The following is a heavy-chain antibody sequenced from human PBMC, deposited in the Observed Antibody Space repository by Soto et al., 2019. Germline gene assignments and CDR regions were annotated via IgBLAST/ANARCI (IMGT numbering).Heavy chain of an antibody. CDR2: IYYSGST. V-gene: IGHV4-30-4*01. CDR1: GGSISSGDYY. Sequence: KPSETLSLTCTVSGGSISSGDYYWSWIRQPPGKGLEWIGYIYYSGSTYYNPSLKSRVTISVDTSKNQFSLKLSSVTAADTAVYYCARVISSSRIYYYYGMDVWGPGTMVNVSS. CDR3: ARVISSSRIYYYYGMDV. D-gene: IGHD6-6*01. J-gene: IGHJ6*02.